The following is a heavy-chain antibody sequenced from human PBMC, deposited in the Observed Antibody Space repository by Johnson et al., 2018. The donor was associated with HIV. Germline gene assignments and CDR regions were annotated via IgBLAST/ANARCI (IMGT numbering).Heavy chain of an antibody. CDR3: AKDQWSSSWTNDAFDF. CDR1: GFTFSSYD. J-gene: IGHJ3*01. CDR2: IGTIDDT. Sequence: VQLVESGGGLVQPGGSLRLSCAAPGFTFSSYDMHWVRQVRGKGLEWVSGIGTIDDTYYSDSVKGRFTISRENAKNSLYLQMNSLRAEDTAVYYCAKDQWSSSWTNDAFDFWGQGTMVTVSS. D-gene: IGHD6-13*01. V-gene: IGHV3-13*01.